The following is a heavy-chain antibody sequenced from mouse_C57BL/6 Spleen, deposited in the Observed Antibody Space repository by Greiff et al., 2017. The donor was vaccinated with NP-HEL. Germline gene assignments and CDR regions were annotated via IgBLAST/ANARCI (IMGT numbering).Heavy chain of an antibody. V-gene: IGHV14-3*01. J-gene: IGHJ4*01. CDR3: ARGVDMSNYDYAMDY. CDR1: GFNIKNTY. D-gene: IGHD2-5*01. CDR2: IDPANGNT. Sequence: VQLKESVAELVRPGASVKLSCTASGFNIKNTYMHWVKQRPEQGLEWIGRIDPANGNTKYAPKFQGKATITADTSSNTAYLQLSSLTSEDTAIYYCARGVDMSNYDYAMDYWGQGTSVTVSS.